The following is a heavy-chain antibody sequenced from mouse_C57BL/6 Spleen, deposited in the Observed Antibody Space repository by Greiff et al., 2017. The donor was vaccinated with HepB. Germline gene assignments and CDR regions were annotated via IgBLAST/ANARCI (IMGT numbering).Heavy chain of an antibody. J-gene: IGHJ4*01. D-gene: IGHD2-4*01. V-gene: IGHV1-9*01. Sequence: VKLVESGAELMKPGASVKLSCKATGYTFTGYWIEWVKQRPGHGLEWIGEILPGSGSTNYNEKFKGKATFTADTSSNTAYMQLSSLTTEDSAIYYCARLVSTMITTGVYYAMDYWGQGTSVTVSS. CDR3: ARLVSTMITTGVYYAMDY. CDR1: GYTFTGYW. CDR2: ILPGSGST.